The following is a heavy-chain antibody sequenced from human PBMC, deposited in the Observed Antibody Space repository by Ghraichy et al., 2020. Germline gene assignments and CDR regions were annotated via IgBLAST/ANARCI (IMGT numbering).Heavy chain of an antibody. D-gene: IGHD5-12*01. CDR2: INHSGST. Sequence: SETLSLTCAVYGGSFSGYYWSWIRQPPGKGLEWIGEINHSGSTNYNPSLKSRVTISVDTSKNQFPLKLSSVTAADTAVYYCARVPRVGLRGAFDIWGQGTMAT. J-gene: IGHJ3*02. CDR1: GGSFSGYY. CDR3: ARVPRVGLRGAFDI. V-gene: IGHV4-34*01.